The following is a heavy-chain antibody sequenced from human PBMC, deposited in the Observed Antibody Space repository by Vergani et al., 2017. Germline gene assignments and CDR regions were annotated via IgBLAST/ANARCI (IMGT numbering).Heavy chain of an antibody. J-gene: IGHJ5*02. CDR1: GGSISSYY. D-gene: IGHD7-27*01. Sequence: QVQLQESGPGLVKPSETLSLTCTVSGGSISSYYWSWIRQPPGKGLEWIGYIYYIGSTYYNPSLKSRVTISVDTSKNQFSLKLSSVTAADTAVYYCARERWGSWFDPWGQGTLVTVSA. CDR3: ARERWGSWFDP. V-gene: IGHV4-59*12. CDR2: IYYIGST.